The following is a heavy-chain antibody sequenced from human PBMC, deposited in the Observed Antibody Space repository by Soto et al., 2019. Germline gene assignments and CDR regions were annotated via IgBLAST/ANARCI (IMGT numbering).Heavy chain of an antibody. V-gene: IGHV5-51*01. CDR2: IDVDDSET. J-gene: IGHJ4*02. D-gene: IGHD2-21*02. CDR3: ARGDRGEY. Sequence: PGESLKISCKGFGYSFTSFWIAWVRQMPGKGLEWMGIIDVDDSETRYSPSFQGQVTISADKSINAAYLQWSSLKASDTAMYYCARGDRGEYWGQGTLVTVSS. CDR1: GYSFTSFW.